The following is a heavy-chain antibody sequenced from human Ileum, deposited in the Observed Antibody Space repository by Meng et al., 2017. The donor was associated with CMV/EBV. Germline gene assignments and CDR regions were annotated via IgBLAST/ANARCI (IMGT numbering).Heavy chain of an antibody. CDR1: GFTFSSYW. V-gene: IGHV3-74*01. D-gene: IGHD1-26*01. Sequence: GESLKISCAASGFTFSSYWMHWVRQAPGKGLVWVSRINSDGSSTSYADSVKGRFTISRDNAKNTLYLQMNSLRAEDTAVYYCTTGLVGATRAFDIWGQGTMVTVSS. J-gene: IGHJ3*02. CDR3: TTGLVGATRAFDI. CDR2: INSDGSST.